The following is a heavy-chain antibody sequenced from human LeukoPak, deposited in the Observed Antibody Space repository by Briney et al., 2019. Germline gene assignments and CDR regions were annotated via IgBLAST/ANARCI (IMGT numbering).Heavy chain of an antibody. J-gene: IGHJ4*02. Sequence: SETLSLTCAVSGGSFSSYYWSWIRQPPGKGLEWVWEISDSGGSTYNAAPERRVTISADTSKNKSPLKLSSVPAADEAVDYCGREDSAYVWGSYRRSSPVGRGQGTLVTVSS. CDR1: GGSFSSYY. V-gene: IGHV4-34*01. CDR2: ISDSGGS. D-gene: IGHD3-16*02. CDR3: GREDSAYVWGSYRRSSPVG.